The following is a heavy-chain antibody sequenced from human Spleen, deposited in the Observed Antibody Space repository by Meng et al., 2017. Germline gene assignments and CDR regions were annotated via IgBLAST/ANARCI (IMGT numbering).Heavy chain of an antibody. J-gene: IGHJ4*02. CDR3: ARDEDISAAGKLFGNY. D-gene: IGHD6-13*01. CDR2: IDPKSGDT. CDR1: GYNFPDYW. Sequence: QGRVVQCGAEVKKPGASVKVSCKPSGYNFPDYWLHWVRRAPGQGLEWMGRIDPKSGDTHYAQRFQGRVTMTGDTSISTAYMELSGLRSDDTAMYYCARDEDISAAGKLFGNYWGQGTLVTVSS. V-gene: IGHV1-2*06.